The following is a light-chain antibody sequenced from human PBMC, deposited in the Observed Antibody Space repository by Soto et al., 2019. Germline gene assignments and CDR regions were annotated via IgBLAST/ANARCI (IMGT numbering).Light chain of an antibody. CDR3: QRYNSYSRA. Sequence: IQLAQPPSTLTPPVGPRVTISCWASQTISSWLAWYQQRPGKAPKLLIYYASRLESGVPSRFSGSGSGTEFTLTISSLQPDDFAPYYCQRYNSYSRASGQGTKV. J-gene: IGKJ1*01. V-gene: IGKV1-5*01. CDR1: QTISSW. CDR2: YAS.